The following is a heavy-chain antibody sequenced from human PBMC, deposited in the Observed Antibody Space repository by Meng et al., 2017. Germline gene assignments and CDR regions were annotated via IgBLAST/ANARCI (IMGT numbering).Heavy chain of an antibody. J-gene: IGHJ4*02. D-gene: IGHD2-15*01. V-gene: IGHV1-18*01. CDR2: ISAYNGST. CDR1: GYTFPSYG. Sequence: VPLVQSGSEVNQPGASVKVSCQASGYTFPSYGISWVRQAPGQGLKWMGWISAYNGSTSYAQKFQGRVTMTRDTSTSTVYMELSSLRSEDTAVYYCARLQRIYYFDYWGQGTLVTVSS. CDR3: ARLQRIYYFDY.